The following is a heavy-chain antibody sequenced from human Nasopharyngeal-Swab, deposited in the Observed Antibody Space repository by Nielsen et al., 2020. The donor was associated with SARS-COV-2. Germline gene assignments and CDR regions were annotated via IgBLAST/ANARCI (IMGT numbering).Heavy chain of an antibody. J-gene: IGHJ4*02. CDR1: GYSFTSHW. D-gene: IGHD1-7*01. CDR2: IDPSDSYT. Sequence: GESPKILRKGSGYSFTSHWISWVRQMSGKGLEWLGRIDPSDSYTNNSPSSQGHVTISADKSISTAYLQWSNLKASDTAMYYCARFSSGTIPSVDYWGQGTLVTVSS. V-gene: IGHV5-10-1*01. CDR3: ARFSSGTIPSVDY.